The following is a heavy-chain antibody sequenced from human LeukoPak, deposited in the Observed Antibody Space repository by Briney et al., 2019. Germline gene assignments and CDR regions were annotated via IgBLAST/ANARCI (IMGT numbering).Heavy chain of an antibody. V-gene: IGHV4-30-4*08. Sequence: SETLSLTCTVSGGSISSGDYYWSWIRQPPGKGLEWIGYIYYSGSTYYNPSLKSRVTISVDTSKNQFPLKLSSVTAADTAVYYCARGGTMVRGLQGVDIWGQGTMVTVSS. CDR3: ARGGTMVRGLQGVDI. D-gene: IGHD3-10*01. CDR2: IYYSGST. J-gene: IGHJ3*02. CDR1: GGSISSGDYY.